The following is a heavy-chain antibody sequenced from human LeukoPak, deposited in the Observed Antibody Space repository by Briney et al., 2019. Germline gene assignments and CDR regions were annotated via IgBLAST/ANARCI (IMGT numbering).Heavy chain of an antibody. D-gene: IGHD3-3*01. V-gene: IGHV4-61*02. Sequence: PSETLSLTCTVSGGSISSGSYYWSWIRQPAGKGLEWIGRIYTSGSTNYNPSLKSRVTISVDTSKNQFSLKLSSVTAADTAVYYCARTPILARYYYYMDVWGKGTTVTVSS. J-gene: IGHJ6*03. CDR3: ARTPILARYYYYMDV. CDR1: GGSISSGSYY. CDR2: IYTSGST.